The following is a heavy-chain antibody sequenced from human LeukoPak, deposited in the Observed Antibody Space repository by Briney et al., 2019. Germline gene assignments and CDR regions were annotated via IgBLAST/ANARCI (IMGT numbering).Heavy chain of an antibody. J-gene: IGHJ4*02. CDR3: EKDGTGGYYYLDY. D-gene: IGHD3-22*01. Sequence: PGRSLRLSCAASGFTFSSHGMHWVRQAPGMGLEWVALILYDGSNEYYADSVQGRFTISRDSSRNTLYLQMNSLRAEDTAVYYCEKDGTGGYYYLDYWGQGTLVTVSS. CDR1: GFTFSSHG. CDR2: ILYDGSNE. V-gene: IGHV3-30*18.